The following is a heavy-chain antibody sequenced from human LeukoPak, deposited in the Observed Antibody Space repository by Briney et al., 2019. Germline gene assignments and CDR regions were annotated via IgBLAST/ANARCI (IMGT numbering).Heavy chain of an antibody. CDR1: GFTFSNYG. D-gene: IGHD4-23*01. Sequence: PGGSLRLSCAASGFTFSNYGMHWVRQAPGKGLEWVAVISYDESSKYYADSVKGRFTISRDNSKNTLYLQMNSLRAEDTAVYYCARGQDYGGNFDYWGQGTLVTVSS. V-gene: IGHV3-30*03. J-gene: IGHJ4*02. CDR2: ISYDESSK. CDR3: ARGQDYGGNFDY.